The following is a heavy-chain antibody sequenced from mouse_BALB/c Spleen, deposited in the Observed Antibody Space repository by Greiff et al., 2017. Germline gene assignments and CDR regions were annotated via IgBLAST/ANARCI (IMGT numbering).Heavy chain of an antibody. V-gene: IGHV5-9-1*01. J-gene: IGHJ3*01. D-gene: IGHD2-3*01. Sequence: EVMLVESGGGLVKPGGSLKLSCAASGFTFSSYAMSWVRQTPEKRLEWVATISSGGSYTYYPDSVKGRFTISRDNAKNTLYLQMSSLRSEDTAMYYCAREDGYYSFAYWGQGTLVTVSA. CDR1: GFTFSSYA. CDR3: AREDGYYSFAY. CDR2: ISSGGSYT.